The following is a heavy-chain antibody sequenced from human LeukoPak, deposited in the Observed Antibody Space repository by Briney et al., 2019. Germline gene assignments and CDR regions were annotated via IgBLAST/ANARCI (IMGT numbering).Heavy chain of an antibody. D-gene: IGHD5-18*01. CDR3: ARLPGYSYGYGY. J-gene: IGHJ4*02. Sequence: PGGSLRLSCAASGFTFNNYEMNWVRQAPGKGLEWVSYISSSGYTIYYADSVKGRFTISRDNAKSSLDLQMNSLRAEDTAVYYCARLPGYSYGYGYWGQGTLVTVSS. CDR1: GFTFNNYE. V-gene: IGHV3-48*03. CDR2: ISSSGYTI.